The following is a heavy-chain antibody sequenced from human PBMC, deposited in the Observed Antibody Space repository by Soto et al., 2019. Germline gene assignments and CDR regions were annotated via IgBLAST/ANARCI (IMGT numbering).Heavy chain of an antibody. CDR2: IYYSGIT. CDR3: ARPRGIAPAVWYFDL. CDR1: GGSISSHY. V-gene: IGHV4-59*08. D-gene: IGHD6-13*01. Sequence: QVQLQESGPGLVKPSETLSLTCTVSGGSISSHYWSWIRQPPGRGLEWIGFIYYSGITDSNPSLKSRVTISLHTSKNQLSLRLSSVTAADTAVHYCARPRGIAPAVWYFDLWGRGTLVTVSS. J-gene: IGHJ2*01.